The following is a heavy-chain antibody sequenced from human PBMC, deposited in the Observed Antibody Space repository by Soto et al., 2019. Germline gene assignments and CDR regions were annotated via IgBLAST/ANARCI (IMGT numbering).Heavy chain of an antibody. CDR3: ARSTVTTTSHYYYYGMDV. D-gene: IGHD4-4*01. J-gene: IGHJ6*02. CDR2: IIPIFGTA. CDR1: GGTFSSYA. Sequence: SVKVSCKASGGTFSSYAISWVRQAPGQGPEWMGGIIPIFGTANYAQKFQGRVTITADKSTSTAYMELSSLRSEDTAVYYCARSTVTTTSHYYYYGMDVWGQGTTVTVSS. V-gene: IGHV1-69*06.